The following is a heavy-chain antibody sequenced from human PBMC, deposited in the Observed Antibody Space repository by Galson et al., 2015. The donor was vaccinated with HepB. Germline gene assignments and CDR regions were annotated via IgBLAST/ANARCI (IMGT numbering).Heavy chain of an antibody. D-gene: IGHD1-1*01. CDR3: ARNYWKDEINWFDP. CDR2: TYFRSQWYT. Sequence: CAISGDSVSSKSAAWNWIRQSPSRGLEWLGRTYFRSQWYTDYAVSVKSRISINPDTSKNQFSLHLNSVTPEDTAVYYCARNYWKDEINWFDPWGQGTLVTVSS. CDR1: GDSVSSKSAA. V-gene: IGHV6-1*01. J-gene: IGHJ5*02.